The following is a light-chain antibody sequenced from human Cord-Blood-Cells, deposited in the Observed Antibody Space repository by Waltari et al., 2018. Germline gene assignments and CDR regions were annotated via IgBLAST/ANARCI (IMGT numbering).Light chain of an antibody. CDR1: QSVSSSY. Sequence: VLTQSPGTLSLSPGERATLSYRASQSVSSSYLAWYQQKPGQAPRLLIYGASSRATGIPDRFSGSGSGTDFTLTISRLEPEDFAVYYCQQYGSSPWTFGQGTKVEIK. V-gene: IGKV3-20*01. CDR3: QQYGSSPWT. J-gene: IGKJ1*01. CDR2: GAS.